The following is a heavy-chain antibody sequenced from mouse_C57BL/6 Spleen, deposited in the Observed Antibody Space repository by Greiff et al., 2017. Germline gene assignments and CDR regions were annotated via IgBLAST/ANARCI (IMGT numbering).Heavy chain of an antibody. D-gene: IGHD1-1*01. J-gene: IGHJ4*01. V-gene: IGHV1-80*01. CDR1: GYAFSSYW. Sequence: VQLQQSGAELVKPGASVKISCKASGYAFSSYWMNWVKQRPGKGLEWIGQIYPGDGDTTYNGKFKGKATLTADKSSSTAYMQLSSLTSEDSAVXFCERRDTVVPVDAMDDWGKGTSVTVSS. CDR2: IYPGDGDT. CDR3: ERRDTVVPVDAMDD.